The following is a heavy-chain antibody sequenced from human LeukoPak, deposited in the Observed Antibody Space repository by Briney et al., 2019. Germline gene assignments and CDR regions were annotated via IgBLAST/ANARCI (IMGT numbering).Heavy chain of an antibody. CDR2: ISYDGSNK. CDR1: GFTFSSYG. CDR3: AKDFTLLDGYDYVWGSYSRSHFDY. J-gene: IGHJ4*02. V-gene: IGHV3-30*18. D-gene: IGHD3-16*01. Sequence: PGGSLRLSCAASGFTFSSYGMHWVRQAPGKGLEWVAVISYDGSNKYYADSVKGRFTISRDNSKNTLYLQMNSLRAEDTAVYCCAKDFTLLDGYDYVWGSYSRSHFDYWGQGTLVTVSS.